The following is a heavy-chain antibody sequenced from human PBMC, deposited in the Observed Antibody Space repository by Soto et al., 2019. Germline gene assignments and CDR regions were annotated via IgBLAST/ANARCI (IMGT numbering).Heavy chain of an antibody. Sequence: QVRLVESGGGLVKPGGSLRLSCAASGFIFSDYYMSWIRQAPGKGLEWVSYISSGAKTVHYADSVKGRFTVSRDNTKKSLYLDINSLRAEDTAVYFCARHTLPTDHGLGWDVWGQGTTVTVSS. CDR1: GFIFSDYY. D-gene: IGHD4-17*01. CDR2: ISSGAKTV. J-gene: IGHJ6*02. V-gene: IGHV3-11*01. CDR3: ARHTLPTDHGLGWDV.